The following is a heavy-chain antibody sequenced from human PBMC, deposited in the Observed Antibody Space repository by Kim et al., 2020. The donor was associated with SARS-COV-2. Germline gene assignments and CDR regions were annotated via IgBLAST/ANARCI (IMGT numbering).Heavy chain of an antibody. CDR2: IFYSGSI. Sequence: SETLSLTCTVSGGSIGNSYWSWIRQPPGKGLEWIGHIFYSGSINYNPSLKSRVTISVDTSQNQFSLKLSSVTAADTAVYYCARGWGYFDYWGQGTLVTVSS. J-gene: IGHJ4*02. CDR3: ARGWGYFDY. D-gene: IGHD1-26*01. V-gene: IGHV4-59*01. CDR1: GGSIGNSY.